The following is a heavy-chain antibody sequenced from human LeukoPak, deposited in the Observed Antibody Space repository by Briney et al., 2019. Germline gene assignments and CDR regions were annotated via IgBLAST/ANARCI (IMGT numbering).Heavy chain of an antibody. V-gene: IGHV4-4*02. CDR2: VYHSGTT. Sequence: SGTLSLTCAVSGGSIDSSNLWSWVRQPPGKGLEWIGEVYHSGTTNYNPSLKSRATISVDKSKNQFSLKLSSVTAADTAVYYCARAMYDSSDFYQDYAFDFWGQGTMVTVSS. CDR3: ARAMYDSSDFYQDYAFDF. J-gene: IGHJ3*01. CDR1: GGSIDSSNL. D-gene: IGHD3-22*01.